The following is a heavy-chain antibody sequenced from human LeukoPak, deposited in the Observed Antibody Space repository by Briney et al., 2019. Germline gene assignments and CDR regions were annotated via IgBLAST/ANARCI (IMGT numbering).Heavy chain of an antibody. Sequence: GESLKISCKGSGYSFTSYWIGWVRQMPGNGLEWMGIIYPGDSDTRYSPSFQGQVTISADKSISTAYLQWSSLKASDTAMYYCARETVSRTYYYYMDVWGKGTAVTVSS. J-gene: IGHJ6*03. CDR1: GYSFTSYW. CDR2: IYPGDSDT. V-gene: IGHV5-51*01. CDR3: ARETVSRTYYYYMDV. D-gene: IGHD1-14*01.